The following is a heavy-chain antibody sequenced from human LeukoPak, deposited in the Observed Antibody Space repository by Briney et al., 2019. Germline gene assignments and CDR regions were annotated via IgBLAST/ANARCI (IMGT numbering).Heavy chain of an antibody. V-gene: IGHV3-48*01. Sequence: GGSLRLSCAASGFTFSSYSMNWVRQAPGKGLECVSYISGSSRTIYYADSVKGRFTISRDNAKNSLYLQMNSLRAEDTAVYYCARLRSPSSYYFDMDVWGQGTTVTVSS. CDR2: ISGSSRTI. CDR1: GFTFSSYS. J-gene: IGHJ6*02. D-gene: IGHD6-19*01. CDR3: ARLRSPSSYYFDMDV.